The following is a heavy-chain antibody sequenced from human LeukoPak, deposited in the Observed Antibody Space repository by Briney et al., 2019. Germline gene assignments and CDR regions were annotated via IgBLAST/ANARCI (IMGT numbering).Heavy chain of an antibody. V-gene: IGHV1-69*06. CDR3: ARTSCIYYDSSGYYPVPGYYYMDV. J-gene: IGHJ6*03. CDR2: IIPNFGTA. CDR1: GGTFSSYA. D-gene: IGHD3-22*01. Sequence: SVKLSCKASGGTFSSYAISWVRQAPGQGLEWMGGIIPNFGTANYAQKFQGRVTITADKSTSTAYMELSSLRSEDTAVYYCARTSCIYYDSSGYYPVPGYYYMDVWGKGTTVTISS.